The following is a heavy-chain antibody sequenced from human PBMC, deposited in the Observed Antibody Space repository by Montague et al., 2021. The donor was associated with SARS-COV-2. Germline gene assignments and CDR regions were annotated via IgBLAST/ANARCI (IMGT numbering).Heavy chain of an antibody. J-gene: IGHJ4*02. D-gene: IGHD5-12*01. CDR1: GFSISSGFY. Sequence: SETLSLTCSVSGFSISSGFYWAWIRQSPGKGREWIGTVYHGGYTHYNPSLKGRVTVSIDTSNNQFSLTVTSVTAADTAVYFCARRGYTGSDYFDYWGQGTLVTVAS. CDR3: ARRGYTGSDYFDY. CDR2: VYHGGYT. V-gene: IGHV4-38-2*01.